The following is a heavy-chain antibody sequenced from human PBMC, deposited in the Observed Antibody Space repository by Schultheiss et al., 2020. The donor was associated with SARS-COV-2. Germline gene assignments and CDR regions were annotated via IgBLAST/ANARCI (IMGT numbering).Heavy chain of an antibody. CDR1: GFTFSSYA. Sequence: GGSLRLSCAASGFTFSSYAMSWVRQAPGKGLEWVSAISGSGGSTYYADSVKGRFTISRDNSKNTLYLQMNSLRAEDTAVYYCARVGYQVGARTWGQGTLVTVSS. D-gene: IGHD1-26*01. J-gene: IGHJ5*02. CDR2: ISGSGGST. CDR3: ARVGYQVGART. V-gene: IGHV3-23*01.